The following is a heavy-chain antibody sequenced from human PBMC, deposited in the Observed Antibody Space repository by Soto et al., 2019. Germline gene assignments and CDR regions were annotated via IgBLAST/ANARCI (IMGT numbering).Heavy chain of an antibody. Sequence: ASVKVSCKFPESTLTELTIDWLRQAPGKGLEWMGRSAPEEGEPIYPQKFQGRVSMTEDPSTDTAYMELTSLRSEDTAVYFCAADRKIVGTIGALDSWGQGTLVTV. D-gene: IGHD1-26*01. CDR3: AADRKIVGTIGALDS. V-gene: IGHV1-24*01. J-gene: IGHJ4*02. CDR2: SAPEEGEP. CDR1: ESTLTELT.